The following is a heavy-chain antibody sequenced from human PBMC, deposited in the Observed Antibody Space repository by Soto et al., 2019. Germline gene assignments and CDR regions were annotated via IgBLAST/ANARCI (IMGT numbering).Heavy chain of an antibody. Sequence: QVQLVQSGAEVKKPGASVKVSCKASGYTFTSYDINWVRQATGQGLEWMGWTNPNRGNTGYAQKFQGRVTMTRNTSITTAYMDLSSLRSEDTAVYYCAIHGYSSTWYNDYWGQGTLVTVSS. V-gene: IGHV1-8*01. J-gene: IGHJ4*02. CDR3: AIHGYSSTWYNDY. CDR1: GYTFTSYD. CDR2: TNPNRGNT. D-gene: IGHD6-13*01.